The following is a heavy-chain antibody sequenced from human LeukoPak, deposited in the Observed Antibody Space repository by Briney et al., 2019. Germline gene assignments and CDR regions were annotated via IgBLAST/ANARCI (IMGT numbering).Heavy chain of an antibody. CDR3: AKNGDRGAYCTGGTCYPYFYYYMDV. J-gene: IGHJ6*03. CDR2: VSGSGAHT. D-gene: IGHD2-15*01. CDR1: GFTFSSYA. V-gene: IGHV3-23*01. Sequence: GGSLRLSCAASGFTFSSYAMTWVRQAPGKGLQWVSAVSGSGAHTYYADSVKGQFTISRDNSKNTLYLQMNSLRAEDTAIYYCAKNGDRGAYCTGGTCYPYFYYYMDVWGKGTTVTI.